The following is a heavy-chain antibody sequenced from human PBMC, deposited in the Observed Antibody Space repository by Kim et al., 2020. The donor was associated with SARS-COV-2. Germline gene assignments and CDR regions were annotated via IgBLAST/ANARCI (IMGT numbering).Heavy chain of an antibody. CDR2: IIPIFGTA. V-gene: IGHV1-69*06. Sequence: SVKVSCKASGGTFSSYAISWVRQAPGQGLEWMGGIIPIFGTANYAQKFQGRVTITADKSTSTAYMELSSLRSEDTAVYYCARGGTVGATKGSWFDPWGQGTLVTVSS. CDR3: ARGGTVGATKGSWFDP. D-gene: IGHD1-26*01. J-gene: IGHJ5*02. CDR1: GGTFSSYA.